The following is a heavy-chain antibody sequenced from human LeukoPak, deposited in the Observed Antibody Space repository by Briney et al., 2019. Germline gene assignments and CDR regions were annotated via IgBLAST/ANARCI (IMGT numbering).Heavy chain of an antibody. J-gene: IGHJ4*02. D-gene: IGHD3-22*01. CDR2: INPNSGGT. V-gene: IGHV1-2*02. CDR1: GYTFTGYY. Sequence: ASVKVSCKASGYTFTGYYMHWVRQAPGQGFEWMGWINPNSGGTNYAQKFQGRVTMTRDTSISTAYMGLSRLRSDDTAVYYCAISNYYDSSGYYSPRFYYFDYWGQGTLVTVSS. CDR3: AISNYYDSSGYYSPRFYYFDY.